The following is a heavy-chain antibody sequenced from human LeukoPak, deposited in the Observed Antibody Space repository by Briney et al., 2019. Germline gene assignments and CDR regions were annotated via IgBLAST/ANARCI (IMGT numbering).Heavy chain of an antibody. CDR2: IYHSGIT. J-gene: IGHJ4*02. V-gene: IGHV4-4*02. Sequence: PSGTLSLTCAVSGGSISNSNWWSWVRQPPGKGLEWIGEIYHSGITNYNPSLKSRVTISVDTSKNQFSLKLSSVTAADTAVYYCARGGDGYFNYWGQGTLVTVSS. D-gene: IGHD5-24*01. CDR1: GGSISNSNW. CDR3: ARGGDGYFNY.